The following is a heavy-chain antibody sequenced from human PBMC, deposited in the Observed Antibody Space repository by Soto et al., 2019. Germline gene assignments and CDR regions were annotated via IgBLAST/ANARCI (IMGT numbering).Heavy chain of an antibody. D-gene: IGHD4-4*01. CDR1: GFRFENYA. CDR2: ISWHSGNL. Sequence: SLRLSCAASGFRFENYAMHWVRQAPGKGLEWVSGISWHSGNLGYADSVRGRFTISRDNAKNSLYLQMNSLRPEDTGFYYCAKAKVYSTYEHSFASWGQGTLVTVSS. CDR3: AKAKVYSTYEHSFAS. J-gene: IGHJ4*02. V-gene: IGHV3-9*01.